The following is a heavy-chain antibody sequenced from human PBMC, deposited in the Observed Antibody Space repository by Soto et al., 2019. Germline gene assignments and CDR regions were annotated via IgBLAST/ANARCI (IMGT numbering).Heavy chain of an antibody. CDR2: NSAYTGDT. J-gene: IGHJ4*02. CDR3: ARLGTVRTYFDY. D-gene: IGHD4-17*01. V-gene: IGHV1-18*01. CDR1: GYIFSSYA. Sequence: QVHLVQSGAEVKKPGASVKVSCKASGYIFSSYAVTWVRQAPGQGLEWMGWNSAYTGDTNYTQNLQERVTMTTDTSTNTAYTELRDLRYYDTAVYYCARLGTVRTYFDYWGQGTLITVSS.